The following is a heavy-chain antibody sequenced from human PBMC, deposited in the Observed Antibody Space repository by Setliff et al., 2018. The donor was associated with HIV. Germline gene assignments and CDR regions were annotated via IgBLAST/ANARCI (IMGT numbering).Heavy chain of an antibody. CDR3: ARGRPGWYLDY. J-gene: IGHJ4*02. D-gene: IGHD6-19*01. CDR1: GYTFTDYY. V-gene: IGHV1-2*02. Sequence: SVKVSCKASGYTFTDYYIHWVRQAPGQGLEWMGWINPNYGITNYAQKFQGRVTMTRDMSIKTAYMDLSSLGSDDMAIYYCARGRPGWYLDYWGQGALVTVSS. CDR2: INPNYGIT.